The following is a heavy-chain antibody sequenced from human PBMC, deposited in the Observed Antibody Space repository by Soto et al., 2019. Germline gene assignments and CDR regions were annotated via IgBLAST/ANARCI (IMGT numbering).Heavy chain of an antibody. CDR2: IYYSGST. CDR1: GGSISSSSYY. J-gene: IGHJ4*02. CDR3: ARHVTGTLDY. D-gene: IGHD1-20*01. V-gene: IGHV4-39*01. Sequence: ASETLSLTCTVSGGSISSSSYYWGWIRQPPGKGLEWIGSIYYSGSTYYNPSLKSRVTISVDTSKNQFSLKLSSVTAADTAVYYCARHVTGTLDYWGQGTLVTVSS.